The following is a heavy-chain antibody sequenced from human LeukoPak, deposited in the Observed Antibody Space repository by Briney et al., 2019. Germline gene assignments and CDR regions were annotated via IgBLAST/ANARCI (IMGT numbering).Heavy chain of an antibody. J-gene: IGHJ4*02. CDR2: ISAYNGNT. CDR3: ATSFFGIAVAGLFDY. Sequence: ASVKVSCTAPGYTFTSYGISWVRQAPGQGLEWMGWISAYNGNTNYAQKLQGRVTMTTDTSTSTAYMELRSLRSDDTAVYYCATSFFGIAVAGLFDYWGQGTLVTVSS. V-gene: IGHV1-18*01. D-gene: IGHD6-19*01. CDR1: GYTFTSYG.